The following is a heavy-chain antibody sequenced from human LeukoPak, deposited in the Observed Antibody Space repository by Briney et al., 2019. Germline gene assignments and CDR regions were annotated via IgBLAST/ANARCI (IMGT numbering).Heavy chain of an antibody. D-gene: IGHD6-13*01. CDR2: IYYSGST. V-gene: IGHV4-59*01. CDR3: AANLAAAGTYWFDP. Sequence: SETLSLTCTVSGGSISSYYWSWIRQPPGKGPEWIGYIYYSGSTNYNPSLKSRVTISVDTSKNQFSLKLSSVTAADTAVYYCAANLAAAGTYWFDPWGQGTLVTVSS. CDR1: GGSISSYY. J-gene: IGHJ5*02.